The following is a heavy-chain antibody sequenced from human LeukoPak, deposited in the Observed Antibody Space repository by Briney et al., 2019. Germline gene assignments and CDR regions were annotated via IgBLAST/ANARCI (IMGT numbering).Heavy chain of an antibody. D-gene: IGHD2-8*01. V-gene: IGHV5-51*01. J-gene: IGHJ5*02. CDR3: ARRVFDRNWFDP. Sequence: GESLKISCKGSGYSFTSYWIGWVRQMPGKGLEWIGIIYPGDSDTRYSPSFQGQVTITADKSISTAYLQWSSLKASDTAKYYCARRVFDRNWFDPWGQGTLVTVSS. CDR1: GYSFTSYW. CDR2: IYPGDSDT.